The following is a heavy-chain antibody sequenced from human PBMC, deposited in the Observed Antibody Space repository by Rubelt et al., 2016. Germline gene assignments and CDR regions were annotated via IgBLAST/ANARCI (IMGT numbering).Heavy chain of an antibody. V-gene: IGHV3-23*01. D-gene: IGHD2-15*01. CDR3: AKDLWEGYCSGGSCYVMGYYYGMDV. Sequence: YYADSVKGRFTISRDNSKNTLYLQMNSLRAEDTAAYYCAKDLWEGYCSGGSCYVMGYYYGMDVWGQGTTVTVSS. J-gene: IGHJ6*02.